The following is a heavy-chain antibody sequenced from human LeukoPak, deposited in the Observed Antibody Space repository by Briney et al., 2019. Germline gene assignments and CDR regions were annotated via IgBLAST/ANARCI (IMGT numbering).Heavy chain of an antibody. CDR2: IQYDGSKT. CDR1: GFTFSHYG. V-gene: IGHV3-33*01. D-gene: IGHD2-21*01. CDR3: ARDVDTSNHMSIFDP. Sequence: GGSLRLSCVASGFTFSHYGMHWVRQAPGKGLEWVAGIQYDGSKTYYGDSVKGRFSISRDNSRNTLYLQMSSLRAEDTAVYSCARDVDTSNHMSIFDPWGQGTLVTVSS. J-gene: IGHJ5*02.